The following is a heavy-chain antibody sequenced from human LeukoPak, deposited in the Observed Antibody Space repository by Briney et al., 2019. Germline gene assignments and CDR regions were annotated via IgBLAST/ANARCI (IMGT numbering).Heavy chain of an antibody. CDR2: IDTSGST. J-gene: IGHJ3*02. CDR3: AKDIAPSRLMTGPGAFDI. D-gene: IGHD6-13*01. V-gene: IGHV4-61*02. Sequence: SQTLSHTCTVSGGSISSGSYYWSWIRQPAGKGLEWIGRIDTSGSTNYKPSLKSRVTISVDTSKNHCSLKLNSETAADTALYYCAKDIAPSRLMTGPGAFDIWGQGTMVTVSS. CDR1: GGSISSGSYY.